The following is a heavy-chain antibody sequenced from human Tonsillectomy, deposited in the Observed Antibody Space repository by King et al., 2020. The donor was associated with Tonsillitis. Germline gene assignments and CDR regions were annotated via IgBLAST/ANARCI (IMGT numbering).Heavy chain of an antibody. CDR1: GFSFGDYG. V-gene: IGHV3-49*04. D-gene: IGHD6-25*01. J-gene: IGHJ4*02. Sequence: VQLVESGGGAVQPGRSLRLSCGASGFSFGDYGMSWVRQAPGKGLEWVSFITNHHYGGTVEYAAAVKGRFTMSRDDSKNIAYLQMNSLKMEDTGVYYCARTTSGLVVAAAHFVNWGQGPLVTVSS. CDR2: ITNHHYGGTV. CDR3: ARTTSGLVVAAAHFVN.